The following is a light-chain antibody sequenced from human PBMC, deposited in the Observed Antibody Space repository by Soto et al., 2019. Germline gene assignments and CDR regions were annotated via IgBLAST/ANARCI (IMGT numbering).Light chain of an antibody. J-gene: IGKJ2*01. CDR3: QQNDDLSYT. V-gene: IGKV1-33*01. Sequence: DIQMTQSPTSLSASVGDRVTITCQASQDISNNLNWYQQKPGKAPKVLIYGASNLETGVPSRFSGSGSGRDFTFTITSLQPEDFATYHCQQNDDLSYTFGQGTKLEIK. CDR1: QDISNN. CDR2: GAS.